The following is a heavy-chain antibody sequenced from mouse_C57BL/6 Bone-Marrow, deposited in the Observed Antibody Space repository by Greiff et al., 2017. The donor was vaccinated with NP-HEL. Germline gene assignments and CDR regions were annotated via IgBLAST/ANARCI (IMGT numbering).Heavy chain of an antibody. D-gene: IGHD1-1*01. CDR3: ATRITTVYYFDY. Sequence: PGQGLEWIGNINPSNGGTNYNEKFKSKATLTVDKSSSTAYMQLSSLTSEDSAVYYCATRITTVYYFDYWGQGTTLTVSS. V-gene: IGHV1-53*01. CDR2: INPSNGGT. J-gene: IGHJ2*01.